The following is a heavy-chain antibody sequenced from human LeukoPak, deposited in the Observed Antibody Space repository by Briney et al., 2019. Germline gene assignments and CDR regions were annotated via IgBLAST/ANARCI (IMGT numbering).Heavy chain of an antibody. J-gene: IGHJ4*02. Sequence: PGGSLRLSCAVSGFSVSNQYMIWVRQAPGKGLEWVSVIYGGGSPFYADSVKGRFTIARDNSKNPLFLQMDSLRAEGTAVYYCARAAASGGYFDYWGQGTLVTVSS. CDR3: ARAAASGGYFDY. V-gene: IGHV3-53*01. CDR1: GFSVSNQY. D-gene: IGHD3-16*01. CDR2: IYGGGSP.